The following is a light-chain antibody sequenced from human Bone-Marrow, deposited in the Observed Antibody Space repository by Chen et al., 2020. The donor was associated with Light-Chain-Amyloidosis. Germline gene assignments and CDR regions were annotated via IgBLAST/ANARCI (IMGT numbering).Light chain of an antibody. V-gene: IGLV2-14*01. CDR1: RSHVGGDNH. Sequence: HYALPPPAAFSGSPRQSSTTSSAGTRSHVGGDNHVSWYQQHPDKAPKLMIYEVTNRPSWVRDCFSGSKSKNTASLSVSGLQAEDEDDYFCSAYSITNTLVFGSGTRVTVL. CDR3: SAYSITNTLV. J-gene: IGLJ1*01. CDR2: EVT.